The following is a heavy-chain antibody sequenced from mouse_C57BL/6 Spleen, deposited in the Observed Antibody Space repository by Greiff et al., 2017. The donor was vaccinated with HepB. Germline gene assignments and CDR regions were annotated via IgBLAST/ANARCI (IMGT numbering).Heavy chain of an antibody. V-gene: IGHV1-39*01. Sequence: VQLQQSGPELVKPGASVKISCKASGYSFTDYNMNWVKQSNGKSLEWIGVINPNYGTTSYNQKFKGKATLTVDQSSSTAYMQLNSLTSEDSAVYYGARSHYYGSSSYGYFDVWGTGTTVTVSS. CDR1: GYSFTDYN. D-gene: IGHD1-1*01. J-gene: IGHJ1*03. CDR2: INPNYGTT. CDR3: ARSHYYGSSSYGYFDV.